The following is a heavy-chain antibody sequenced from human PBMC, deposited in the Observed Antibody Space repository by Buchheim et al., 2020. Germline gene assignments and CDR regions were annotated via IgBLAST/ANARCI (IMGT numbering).Heavy chain of an antibody. Sequence: QVQLQQWGAGLLKPSETLSLTCAVYGGSFSGYYWTWIRQPPGKGLEWIGEINHSGSTNYNPSLKSRVTISVDTSKNQFSLKLGSVTAADTAVYYCALLGHSGWYGDFDYWGQGTL. CDR2: INHSGST. CDR3: ALLGHSGWYGDFDY. D-gene: IGHD6-19*01. J-gene: IGHJ4*02. V-gene: IGHV4-34*01. CDR1: GGSFSGYY.